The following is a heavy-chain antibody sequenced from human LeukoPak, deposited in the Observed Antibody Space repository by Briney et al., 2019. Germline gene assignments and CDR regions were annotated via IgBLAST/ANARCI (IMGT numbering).Heavy chain of an antibody. D-gene: IGHD3-3*01. V-gene: IGHV3-7*01. CDR3: ARDPLYDFWSGYWSY. Sequence: GGSLRLSCAASGFTFSSYWMSWVRQAPGKGLEWVANIKQDGSEKYYVDSVKGRFTISRDNAKNPLYLQMNSLRAEDTAVYYCARDPLYDFWSGYWSYWGQGTLVTVSS. J-gene: IGHJ4*02. CDR1: GFTFSSYW. CDR2: IKQDGSEK.